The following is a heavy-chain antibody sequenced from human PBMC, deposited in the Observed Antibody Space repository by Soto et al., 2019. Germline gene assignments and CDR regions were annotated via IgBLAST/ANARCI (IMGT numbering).Heavy chain of an antibody. CDR1: GYSFTSYW. D-gene: IGHD5-18*01. Sequence: GESLKISCKGSGYSFTSYWIGWVRQMPGKGLEWMGIIYPGDSDTRYSPSFQGQVTISADKSISTAYLQWSSLKASDTAMYYCVRLRVGTARALRYFDYWGQGTLVTVTS. V-gene: IGHV5-51*01. CDR2: IYPGDSDT. J-gene: IGHJ4*02. CDR3: VRLRVGTARALRYFDY.